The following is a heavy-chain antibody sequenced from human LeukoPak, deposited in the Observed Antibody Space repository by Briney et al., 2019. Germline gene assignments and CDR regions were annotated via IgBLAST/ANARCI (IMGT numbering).Heavy chain of an antibody. CDR1: GGSISSYY. CDR2: IYYSGST. CDR3: ARVIYYDSSEDAFDI. V-gene: IGHV4-59*01. D-gene: IGHD3-22*01. Sequence: PSETLSLTCTVSGGSISSYYWSWIRQPPGKGLEWIGYIYYSGSTNYNPSLKSRVTISVDTSKNQFSLRLSSVTAADTAVYYCARVIYYDSSEDAFDIWGQGTMVTVSS. J-gene: IGHJ3*02.